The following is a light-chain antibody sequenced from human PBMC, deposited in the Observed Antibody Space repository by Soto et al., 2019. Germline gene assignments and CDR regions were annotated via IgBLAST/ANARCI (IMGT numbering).Light chain of an antibody. CDR2: AAS. CDR3: QQLNSYPLT. Sequence: DIPLTQSPSFLSASIGDRVAITCRASQGIRSYLAWYQQKPGKAPKLLIYAASTLQSGVPSRFSGSGSGTEFPLTISSLQPEDFATYYCQQLNSYPLTFGGGTKVEIK. V-gene: IGKV1-9*01. J-gene: IGKJ4*01. CDR1: QGIRSY.